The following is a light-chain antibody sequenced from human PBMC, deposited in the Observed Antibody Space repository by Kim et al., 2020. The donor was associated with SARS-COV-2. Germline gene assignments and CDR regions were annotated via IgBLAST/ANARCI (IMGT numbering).Light chain of an antibody. J-gene: IGLJ2*01. CDR3: NSRDSNGNVL. V-gene: IGLV3-19*01. CDR1: SLRSYY. Sequence: VALRQTVRITCQGDSLRSYYATWYQQKPGQAPILVIYGKNNRPSGIPDRFSGSSSGNTASLTITETQAGDEADYYCNSRDSNGNVLFGGGTKLTVL. CDR2: GKN.